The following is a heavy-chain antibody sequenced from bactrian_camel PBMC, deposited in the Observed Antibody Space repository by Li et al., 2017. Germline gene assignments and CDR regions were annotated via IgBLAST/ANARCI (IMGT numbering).Heavy chain of an antibody. D-gene: IGHD5*01. J-gene: IGHJ4*01. V-gene: IGHV3S1*01. CDR1: QYTFSSKC. Sequence: HVQLVESGGGSVQAGGSLRLSCEAPQYTFSSKCSAWFRQFPGKEREGVASIDPFHGATNYADFVKGRFTISRDSAKNSIFLQMSSLRTDDTGVYYCAANWGFRCEYWGQGTQVTVS. CDR2: IDPFHGAT. CDR3: AANWGFRCEY.